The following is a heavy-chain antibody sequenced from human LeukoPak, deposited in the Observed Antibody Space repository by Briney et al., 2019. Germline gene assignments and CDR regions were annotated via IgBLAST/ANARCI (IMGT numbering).Heavy chain of an antibody. V-gene: IGHV3-20*04. CDR3: ARALSNYVDYYYYYYMDV. CDR2: INWNGGNT. D-gene: IGHD4-11*01. J-gene: IGHJ6*03. CDR1: GFTFDDYG. Sequence: GGSLRLSCAASGFTFDDYGMSWVRQAPGKGLEWVSGINWNGGNTGYVDSVKGRFTISRDNAKNSLYLQMSSLRVEDTALYYCARALSNYVDYYYYYYMDVWGKGTTVTVSS.